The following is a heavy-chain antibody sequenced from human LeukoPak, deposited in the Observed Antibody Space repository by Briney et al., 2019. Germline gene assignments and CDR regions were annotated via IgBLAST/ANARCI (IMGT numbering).Heavy chain of an antibody. D-gene: IGHD3-10*01. J-gene: IGHJ4*02. Sequence: PGGSLRLSCAASGFTFSSYGMSWVRQAPGKGLEWVSAISGSGGSTYYADSVKGRFTISRDNSKNTLYLQMNSLRAEDTAVYYCAKSLRVRITMVRGGLDYWGQGTLVTVSS. CDR3: AKSLRVRITMVRGGLDY. CDR1: GFTFSSYG. CDR2: ISGSGGST. V-gene: IGHV3-23*01.